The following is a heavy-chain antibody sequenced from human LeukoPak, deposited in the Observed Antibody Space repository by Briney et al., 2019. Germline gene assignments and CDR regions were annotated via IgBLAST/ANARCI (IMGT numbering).Heavy chain of an antibody. CDR3: ARVAVTMIVVVPHYYYMDV. Sequence: GGSLRLSCAASGFTFSSYSMNWVRQAPGKRLEWVSSISSSSSYIYYADSVKGRFTISRDNAKNSLYLQMNSLRAEDTAVYYCARVAVTMIVVVPHYYYMDVWGKGTTVTVSS. D-gene: IGHD3-22*01. CDR1: GFTFSSYS. V-gene: IGHV3-21*01. J-gene: IGHJ6*03. CDR2: ISSSSSYI.